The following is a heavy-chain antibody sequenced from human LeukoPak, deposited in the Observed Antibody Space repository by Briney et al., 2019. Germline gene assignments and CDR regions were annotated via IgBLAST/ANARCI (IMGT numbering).Heavy chain of an antibody. Sequence: ASVKVSCKVSGYTLTELSMHWVRQAPGKGLEWMGGFDPEDGETIYAQKFQGRVTMTEDTSTDTAYMELSSLRSEDTAVYYCATDLRYSSGWFDLYYYGMDVWGQGTTVTVSS. D-gene: IGHD6-19*01. J-gene: IGHJ6*02. CDR2: FDPEDGET. V-gene: IGHV1-24*01. CDR3: ATDLRYSSGWFDLYYYGMDV. CDR1: GYTLTELS.